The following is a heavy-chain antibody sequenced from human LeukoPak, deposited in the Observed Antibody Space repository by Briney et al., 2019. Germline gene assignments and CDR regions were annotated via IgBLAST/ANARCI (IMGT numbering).Heavy chain of an antibody. CDR3: ARGSGSYSHDFDP. CDR2: IYYSGST. Sequence: SETLSLTCTVSGGSISSYYWSWIRQPPGKGLEWIGYIYYSGSTNYSPSLKSRVTISVDTSKNQFSLKLSSVTAADTAVYYCARGSGSYSHDFDPWGQGTLVTVSS. CDR1: GGSISSYY. J-gene: IGHJ5*02. D-gene: IGHD1-26*01. V-gene: IGHV4-59*01.